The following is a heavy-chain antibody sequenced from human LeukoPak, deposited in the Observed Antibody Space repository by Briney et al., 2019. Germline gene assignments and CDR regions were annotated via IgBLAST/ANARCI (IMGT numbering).Heavy chain of an antibody. CDR2: ISSSSRYI. CDR3: ASAGSGLY. J-gene: IGHJ4*02. Sequence: GGSLRLSCAASGFTFTAYSMNWVRQAPGKGLEWVSYISSSSRYIYYADSVKGRFTISRDNAKNSLYLQMNSLRAEDTAVYYCASAGSGLYWGQGTLVTVSS. CDR1: GFTFTAYS. V-gene: IGHV3-21*06. D-gene: IGHD6-19*01.